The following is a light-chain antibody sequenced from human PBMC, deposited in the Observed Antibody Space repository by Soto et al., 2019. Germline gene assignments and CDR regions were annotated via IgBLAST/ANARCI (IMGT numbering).Light chain of an antibody. V-gene: IGKV3-15*01. CDR2: GAS. Sequence: VMTQSPATLSVSPGERATLSCWASETVATNLAWYQQTPGQAPRLLISGASTRAAGISDRFRASASGTAFTLTIISLRSEDSAIYYCQQYFEGPPMTFGQGTKV. CDR3: QQYFEGPPMT. J-gene: IGKJ1*01. CDR1: ETVATN.